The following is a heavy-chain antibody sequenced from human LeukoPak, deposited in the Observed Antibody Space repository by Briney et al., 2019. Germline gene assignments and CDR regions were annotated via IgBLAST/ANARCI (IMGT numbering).Heavy chain of an antibody. J-gene: IGHJ5*02. D-gene: IGHD4-17*01. CDR3: TTDETVTTSGS. Sequence: GGSLRLSCVTSGFTFSTYGMHWVRQAPGKGLEWVAFIRHDGSDKYYADSVKGRFTISRDNSKNTLYLQMKSLKTEDTAVYYCTTDETVTTSGSWGQGTLVTVSS. V-gene: IGHV3-30*02. CDR2: IRHDGSDK. CDR1: GFTFSTYG.